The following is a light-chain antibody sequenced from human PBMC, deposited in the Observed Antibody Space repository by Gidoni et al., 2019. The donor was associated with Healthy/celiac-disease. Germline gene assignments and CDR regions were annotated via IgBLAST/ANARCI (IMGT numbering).Light chain of an antibody. CDR2: DAS. J-gene: IGKJ4*01. CDR3: QQRSNWPLT. CDR1: QSVSSY. Sequence: EIVLTQSPATLSLSPGERATLSCRASQSVSSYLAWYHQKPGQAPRLLIYDASNRAPGIPARFSGSGSGTDFTLTISSREPEDFAVYYCQQRSNWPLTFGGGTKVEIK. V-gene: IGKV3-11*01.